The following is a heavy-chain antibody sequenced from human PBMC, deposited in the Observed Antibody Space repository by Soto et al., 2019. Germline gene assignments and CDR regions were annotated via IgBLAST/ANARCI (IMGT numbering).Heavy chain of an antibody. Sequence: SVKVSCKASGGTFSSYAISWVRQAPGQGLEWMGGIIPIFGTASYAQKFQGRVTITADKSTSTAYMELSSLRSEDTAVYYCARSTYYYDRSGYYADYWGQGTLVTVSS. D-gene: IGHD3-22*01. CDR3: ARSTYYYDRSGYYADY. V-gene: IGHV1-69*06. CDR1: GGTFSSYA. CDR2: IIPIFGTA. J-gene: IGHJ4*02.